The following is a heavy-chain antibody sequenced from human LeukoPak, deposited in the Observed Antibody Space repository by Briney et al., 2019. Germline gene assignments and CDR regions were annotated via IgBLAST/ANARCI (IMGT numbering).Heavy chain of an antibody. Sequence: HPGRSLRLSCAASGFTFSSYAMHWVRQAPGKGLEWVAVISYDGSNKYYADSVKGRFTISRDNSKNTLYLQMNSLRAEDTAVYYCARDGMVYAYYYYYGMDVWGQGTTVTVSS. CDR3: ARDGMVYAYYYYYGMDV. D-gene: IGHD2-8*01. CDR1: GFTFSSYA. CDR2: ISYDGSNK. V-gene: IGHV3-30*04. J-gene: IGHJ6*02.